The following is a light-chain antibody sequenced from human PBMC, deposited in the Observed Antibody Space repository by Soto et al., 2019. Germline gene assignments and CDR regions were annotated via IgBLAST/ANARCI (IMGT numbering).Light chain of an antibody. CDR2: EAS. CDR1: QSISKF. V-gene: IGKV3-20*01. J-gene: IGKJ1*01. Sequence: EIVLTQSPVTLSVSPGERVTLSCRASQSISKFLGWYQQKPGQAPRLLIYEASNRATGTPARFSGSGSGTDFTLTISRLEPEDFAVYYCQQYGSSPRTSGQGTKVDIK. CDR3: QQYGSSPRT.